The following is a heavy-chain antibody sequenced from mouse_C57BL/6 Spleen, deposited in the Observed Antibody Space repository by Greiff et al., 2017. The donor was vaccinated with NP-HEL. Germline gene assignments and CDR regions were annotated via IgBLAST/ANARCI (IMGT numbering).Heavy chain of an antibody. J-gene: IGHJ2*01. CDR2: INYDGSST. V-gene: IGHV5-16*01. CDR3: ARNSNYGFYYFDY. CDR1: GFTFSDYY. D-gene: IGHD2-5*01. Sequence: EVKLVESEGGLVQPGSSMKLSCTASGFTFSDYYMAWVRQVPEKGLEWVAYINYDGSSTYYLDSLKSRFIISRDNAKNILYLQMSSLKSEDTATYYCARNSNYGFYYFDYWGQGTTLTVSS.